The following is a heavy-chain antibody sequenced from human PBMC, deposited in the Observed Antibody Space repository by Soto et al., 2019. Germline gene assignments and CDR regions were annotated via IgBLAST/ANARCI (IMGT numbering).Heavy chain of an antibody. CDR3: ARNQPQRYCSGGTCRPAYGMDV. CDR1: GGSISSDSFY. D-gene: IGHD2-15*01. CDR2: IYYSGDT. Sequence: SETLSLTCSVSGGSISSDSFYWAWIRQPPGKGLEWIGIIYYSGDTYYNPSLAGRLTMSVDTSNQFSLTLRSVTAADTALYYCARNQPQRYCSGGTCRPAYGMDVWGQGTTVTVSS. V-gene: IGHV4-39*01. J-gene: IGHJ6*02.